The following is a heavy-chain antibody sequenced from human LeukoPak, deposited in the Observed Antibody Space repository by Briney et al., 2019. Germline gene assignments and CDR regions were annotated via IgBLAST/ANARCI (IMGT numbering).Heavy chain of an antibody. CDR1: GGSISSGDYY. CDR3: ARVYRYGSNWFDP. D-gene: IGHD5-18*01. V-gene: IGHV4-30-4*01. Sequence: ASETLSLTCTVPGGSISSGDYYWSWIRQPPGKGLEWIAYIYYSGSTYYNPSLKSRVTISVDTSKNQFSLKLSSVTAADTAVYYCARVYRYGSNWFDPWGQGTLVTVSS. J-gene: IGHJ5*02. CDR2: IYYSGST.